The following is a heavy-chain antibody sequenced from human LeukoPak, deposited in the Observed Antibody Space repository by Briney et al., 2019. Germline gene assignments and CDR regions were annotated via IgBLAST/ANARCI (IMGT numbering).Heavy chain of an antibody. J-gene: IGHJ5*02. D-gene: IGHD4-11*01. CDR2: ISGSGGCT. V-gene: IGHV3-23*01. CDR1: GFTFSNYA. Sequence: PGGSLRLSCAASGFTFSNYAMNWVRQAPGKGLEWVSGISGSGGCTYYADSVKGRFTISRDNSKNTLYLQMISLRAEDTAVYYCAKDRYSNYGNWFDPWGQGTLVTVFS. CDR3: AKDRYSNYGNWFDP.